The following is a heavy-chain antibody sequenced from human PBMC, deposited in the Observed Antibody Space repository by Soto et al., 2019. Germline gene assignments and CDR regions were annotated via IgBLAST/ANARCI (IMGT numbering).Heavy chain of an antibody. D-gene: IGHD1-26*01. CDR2: IYYSGST. CDR1: GDSMTNYY. V-gene: IGHV4-59*08. Sequence: SETLSLTCTVSGDSMTNYYWNWLRQPPGKGLEWIGYIYYSGSTNYNPSLKSRVTISVDTSKNQFSLKLSSVTAADTAIYYCARLRPSGTSDYWGQGTLVTVSS. J-gene: IGHJ4*02. CDR3: ARLRPSGTSDY.